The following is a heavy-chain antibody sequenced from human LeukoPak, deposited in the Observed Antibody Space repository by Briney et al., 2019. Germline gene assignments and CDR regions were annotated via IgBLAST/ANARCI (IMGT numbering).Heavy chain of an antibody. CDR3: AINRGVGYYYYGMDV. J-gene: IGHJ6*02. Sequence: GESLKISCKGSGYSFTSYWIGWVRQMPGKGLEWMGIIYPGDSDTRYSTSFQGQVTISADKSISTAYLQWSSLKASDTAMYYCAINRGVGYYYYGMDVWGQGTTVTVSS. CDR2: IYPGDSDT. CDR1: GYSFTSYW. V-gene: IGHV5-51*01. D-gene: IGHD3-10*01.